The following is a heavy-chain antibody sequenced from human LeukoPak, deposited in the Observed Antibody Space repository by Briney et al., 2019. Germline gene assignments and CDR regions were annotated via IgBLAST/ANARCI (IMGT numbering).Heavy chain of an antibody. CDR1: GYTFTSYG. J-gene: IGHJ5*02. V-gene: IGHV1-18*01. CDR2: ISAYNGNT. CDR3: AVVVVAATQFWFDP. Sequence: ASVKVSCKASGYTFTSYGISWVRQAPGQGPEWMGWISAYNGNTNCAQKLQGRVTMTTDTSTSTAYMELRSLRSDDTAVYYCAVVVVAATQFWFDPWGQGTLVTVSS. D-gene: IGHD2-15*01.